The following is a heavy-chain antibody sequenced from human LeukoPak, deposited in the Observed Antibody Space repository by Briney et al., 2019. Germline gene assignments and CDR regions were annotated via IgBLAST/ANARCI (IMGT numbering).Heavy chain of an antibody. CDR2: ISSSSSYI. D-gene: IGHD2-8*01. CDR1: GFTFSSYS. V-gene: IGHV3-21*01. Sequence: PGGSLRLSCAASGFTFSSYSMNWVRQAPGKGLEWVSSISSSSSYIYYAGSVKGRFTISRDNAKNSLYLQMNSLRAEDTAAYYCARAPDCTNGVCYREGVGANYYYYYMDVWGKGTTVTVSS. CDR3: ARAPDCTNGVCYREGVGANYYYYYMDV. J-gene: IGHJ6*03.